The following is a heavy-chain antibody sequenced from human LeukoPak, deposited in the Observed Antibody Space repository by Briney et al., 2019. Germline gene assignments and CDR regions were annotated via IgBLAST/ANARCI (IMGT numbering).Heavy chain of an antibody. CDR2: ISYDGSNK. D-gene: IGHD3-3*01. CDR1: GFTFSSYA. V-gene: IGHV3-30-3*02. CDR3: AKPGCYDFWSGYLGCYYYGMDV. Sequence: GGSLRLSCAASGFTFSSYAMSWVRQAPGKGLEWVAVISYDGSNKYYADSVKGRFTISRDNSKNTLYLQMNSLRAEDTAVYYCAKPGCYDFWSGYLGCYYYGMDVWGQGTTVTVSS. J-gene: IGHJ6*02.